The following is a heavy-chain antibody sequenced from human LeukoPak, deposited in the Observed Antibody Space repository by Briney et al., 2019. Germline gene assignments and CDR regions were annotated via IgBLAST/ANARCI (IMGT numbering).Heavy chain of an antibody. CDR2: INPHSGGT. J-gene: IGHJ5*02. V-gene: IGHV1-2*02. CDR1: GYTFTGSY. CDR3: ARGRYCSSGSCYSGWFDP. D-gene: IGHD2-15*01. Sequence: ASVKVSCKASGYTFTGSYMHCVRHAPGQGRVWMGWINPHSGGTKCAQKYQGRVTLTRNTYITTASMDLRRRRSDDTAVYYCARGRYCSSGSCYSGWFDPWGQGTLVTVSS.